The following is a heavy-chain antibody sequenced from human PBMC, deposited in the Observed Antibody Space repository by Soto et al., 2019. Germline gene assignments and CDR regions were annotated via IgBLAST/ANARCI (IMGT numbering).Heavy chain of an antibody. Sequence: EVQLLESGGGLVQPGGSLRLSCAVSGFTFSSYAMSWVRQAPGKGLEWVSAISGSGGSTYYADSVKGRFTISRDNSKNTLYLQMNSLRAEDTAVYYCAKDPNYYGSGSYYNSYFDYWGQGTLVTVSS. CDR2: ISGSGGST. D-gene: IGHD3-10*01. CDR1: GFTFSSYA. CDR3: AKDPNYYGSGSYYNSYFDY. J-gene: IGHJ4*02. V-gene: IGHV3-23*01.